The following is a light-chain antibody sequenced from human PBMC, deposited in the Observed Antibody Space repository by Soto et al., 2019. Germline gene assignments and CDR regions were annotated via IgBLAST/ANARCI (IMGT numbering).Light chain of an antibody. Sequence: EIVMTQSPATLSVSPGERATLSCRASQSVSSNLAWYVQKPGQAPRLLIYGASTRETGIPGRFSGSGAGTECTRTISSLQSEDVEVDDCQQYNNWTPTFGQGTKVDIK. CDR2: GAS. CDR1: QSVSSN. J-gene: IGKJ1*01. CDR3: QQYNNWTPT. V-gene: IGKV3-15*01.